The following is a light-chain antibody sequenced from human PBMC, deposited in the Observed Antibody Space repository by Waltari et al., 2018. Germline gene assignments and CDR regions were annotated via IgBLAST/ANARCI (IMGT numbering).Light chain of an antibody. J-gene: IGKJ3*01. Sequence: DIQMTQSPSSLSASVGDRVTMTCRASQSITTYLSWYQHKLGEAPNLLVYDASTLVSGVPSRFNGSGSGTEFTLTISSLQPEDLATYYCLQTYSTLMFSFGPGTKVDL. CDR2: DAS. CDR3: LQTYSTLMFS. CDR1: QSITTY. V-gene: IGKV1-39*01.